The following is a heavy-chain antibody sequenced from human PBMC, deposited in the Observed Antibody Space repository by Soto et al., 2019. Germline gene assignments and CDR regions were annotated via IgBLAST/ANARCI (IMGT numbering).Heavy chain of an antibody. J-gene: IGHJ4*02. CDR1: GLSLSTSGTR. CDR2: IDWDDDK. D-gene: IGHD6-19*01. V-gene: IGHV2-70*04. Sequence: SGPTLVNPTHSLTLTCTFSGLSLSTSGTRVSWIRQPPGKALEWLARIDWDDDKFYSTSLKTRVTISKDTSKNQVLLTMTNMDPVDTATYYCARIHDSSGSSTFDYWAQGTLVTVSS. CDR3: ARIHDSSGSSTFDY.